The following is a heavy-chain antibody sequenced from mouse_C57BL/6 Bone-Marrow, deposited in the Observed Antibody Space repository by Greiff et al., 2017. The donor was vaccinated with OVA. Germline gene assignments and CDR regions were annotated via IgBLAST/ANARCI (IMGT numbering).Heavy chain of an antibody. V-gene: IGHV1-63*01. Sequence: VQLQQSGAELVGPGTSVKMSCKASGYTFTNYWIGWAKQRPGHGLEWIGDIYPGGGYTNYNEKFKGKATLTADKSSSTAYMQFSSLTSEDSAIYYCARSNYSNSYAMDYWGQGTSVTVSS. CDR2: IYPGGGYT. CDR3: ARSNYSNSYAMDY. CDR1: GYTFTNYW. J-gene: IGHJ4*01. D-gene: IGHD2-5*01.